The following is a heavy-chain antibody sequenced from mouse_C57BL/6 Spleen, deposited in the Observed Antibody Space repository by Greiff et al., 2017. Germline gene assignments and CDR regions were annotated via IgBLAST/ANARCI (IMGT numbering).Heavy chain of an antibody. CDR3: ARSRLGPLNY. Sequence: VQLQQSGAELARPGASVKMSCKASGYTFTSYTMHLVKQRPGQGLEWIGYINPSSGYTKYNQKFKDKATLTADKSSSTAYMQLSSLTSEDSAVYYCARSRLGPLNYWGQGTTLTVSS. V-gene: IGHV1-4*01. CDR2: INPSSGYT. J-gene: IGHJ2*01. D-gene: IGHD4-1*01. CDR1: GYTFTSYT.